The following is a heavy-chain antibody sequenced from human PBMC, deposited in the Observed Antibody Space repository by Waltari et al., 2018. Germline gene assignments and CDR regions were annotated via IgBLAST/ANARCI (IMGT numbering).Heavy chain of an antibody. D-gene: IGHD3-22*01. Sequence: EVQLVESGGGLVQPGGSLKLSCAASGFTFSAHWMAWVRQAPGKGGGWVASIKEEGRETYCADSLKGRCTISRDNVNNSLYLQMNGLRAEDTAVYHCTRNALYYETNGPQRGGEYWGQGTLVTVSS. CDR3: TRNALYYETNGPQRGGEY. CDR1: GFTFSAHW. J-gene: IGHJ4*02. CDR2: IKEEGRET. V-gene: IGHV3-7*01.